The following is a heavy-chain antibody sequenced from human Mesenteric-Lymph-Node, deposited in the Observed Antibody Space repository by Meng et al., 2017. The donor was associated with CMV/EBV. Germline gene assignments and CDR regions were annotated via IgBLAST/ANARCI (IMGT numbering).Heavy chain of an antibody. CDR2: IYRGGAT. CDR3: ARDPEWGVMGV. D-gene: IGHD2-8*01. V-gene: IGHV3-53*01. J-gene: IGHJ6*02. CDR1: GFTVSTNY. Sequence: GESLKISCAVSGFTVSTNYMKWVRQAPGKGLEWVSVIYRGGATHYADSVRGRITIARDNSKNMMYLHMNSLRVEDAAVYYCARDPEWGVMGVWGQGTTVTVSS.